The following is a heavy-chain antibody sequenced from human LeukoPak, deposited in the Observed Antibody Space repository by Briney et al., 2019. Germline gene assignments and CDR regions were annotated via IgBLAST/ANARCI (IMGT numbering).Heavy chain of an antibody. Sequence: PSETLFLTCTVSGGSISSSSYYWGWIRQPPGKGLEWIGSIYYSGSTYYNPSLKSRVTISVDTSKNQFSLKLSSVTAADTAVYYCARDVIHYDILTGYYMDYFDYWGQGTLVTVSS. V-gene: IGHV4-39*07. CDR1: GGSISSSSYY. D-gene: IGHD3-9*01. J-gene: IGHJ4*02. CDR3: ARDVIHYDILTGYYMDYFDY. CDR2: IYYSGST.